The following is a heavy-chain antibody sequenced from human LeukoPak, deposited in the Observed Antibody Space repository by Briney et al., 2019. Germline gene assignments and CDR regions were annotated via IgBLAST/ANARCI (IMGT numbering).Heavy chain of an antibody. CDR1: GGSISGSSYY. J-gene: IGHJ4*02. Sequence: SETLSLTCTVSGGSISGSSYYWGWIRQPPGKGLEWIGSIYYSGSTNYNPSLKSRVTISVDTSKNQFSLKLSSVTAADTAVYYCARDDYGDMRFDYWGQGTLVTVSS. CDR2: IYYSGST. CDR3: ARDDYGDMRFDY. D-gene: IGHD4-17*01. V-gene: IGHV4-39*07.